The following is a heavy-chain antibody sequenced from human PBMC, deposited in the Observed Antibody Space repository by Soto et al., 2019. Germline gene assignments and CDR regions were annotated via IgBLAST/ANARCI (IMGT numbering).Heavy chain of an antibody. D-gene: IGHD3-22*01. CDR3: AKGFYYSSGCSGNYFDY. J-gene: IGHJ4*02. CDR1: GFTFSSYA. CDR2: ISGSGGST. V-gene: IGHV3-23*01. Sequence: GGSLRLSCAASGFTFSSYAMSWVRQAPGKGLEWVSAISGSGGSTYYADSVKGRFTISRDNSKNTLYLQMNSLRAEDTAVYYCAKGFYYSSGCSGNYFDYWGQGTLVTVSS.